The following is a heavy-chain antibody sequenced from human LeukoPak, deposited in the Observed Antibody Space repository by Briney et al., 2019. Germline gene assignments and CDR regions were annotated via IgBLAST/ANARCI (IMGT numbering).Heavy chain of an antibody. CDR2: INPNSGGT. CDR1: GGTFSSYA. V-gene: IGHV1-2*06. D-gene: IGHD2-2*01. J-gene: IGHJ4*02. CDR3: ARLRGPDPS. Sequence: GASVKVSCKASGGTFSSYAISWVRQAPGQGLEWMGRINPNSGGTNYAQKFQGRVTMTRDTSISTAYMELSRLRSDDTAVYYCARLRGPDPSWGQGTLVTVSS.